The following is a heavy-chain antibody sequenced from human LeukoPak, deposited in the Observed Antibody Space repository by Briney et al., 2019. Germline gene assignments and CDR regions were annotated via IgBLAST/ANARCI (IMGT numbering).Heavy chain of an antibody. D-gene: IGHD7-27*01. V-gene: IGHV3-48*01. J-gene: IGHJ4*02. CDR2: ISASSATI. CDR1: GFTFSDYS. CDR3: ARDLNWGLDY. Sequence: GGSLRLSCAASGFTFSDYSVNWVRQAPGKGLEWISYISASSATIHYADSVKGRFSISRDNAKNSPYLQVNSLRAEDTAVYYCARDLNWGLDYWGQGTLVTVSS.